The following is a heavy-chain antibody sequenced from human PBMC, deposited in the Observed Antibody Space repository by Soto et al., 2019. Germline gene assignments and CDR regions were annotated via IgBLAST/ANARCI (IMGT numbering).Heavy chain of an antibody. J-gene: IGHJ6*02. D-gene: IGHD3-16*01. CDR1: GGTFSSYA. CDR3: ARGGVTGDYYYHGVDV. CDR2: IIPIFDTT. V-gene: IGHV1-69*12. Sequence: QVQLVQSGAEVKKPGSSVKVSCKASGGTFSSYAISWVRQAPGQGLEWMGGIIPIFDTTNYAQKFQGRVTITANVSTSTAYMELSSLRSEDTAVYYCARGGVTGDYYYHGVDVWGQGTTVTVSS.